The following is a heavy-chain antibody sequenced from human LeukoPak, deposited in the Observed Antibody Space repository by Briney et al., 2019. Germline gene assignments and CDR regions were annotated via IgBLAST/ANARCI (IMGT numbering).Heavy chain of an antibody. Sequence: GGSLRPSCAASGFTFSSYGMHWVRQAPGKGLEWVAVISYDGSNKYYADSVKGRFTISRDNSKNTLYLQMNSLRAEDTAVYYCAKDFAADYTYYYYYYGMDVWGQGTTVTVSS. CDR3: AKDFAADYTYYYYYYGMDV. CDR1: GFTFSSYG. J-gene: IGHJ6*02. V-gene: IGHV3-30*18. CDR2: ISYDGSNK. D-gene: IGHD4-11*01.